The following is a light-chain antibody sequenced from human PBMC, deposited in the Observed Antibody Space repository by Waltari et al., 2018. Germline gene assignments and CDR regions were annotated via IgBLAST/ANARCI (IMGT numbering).Light chain of an antibody. J-gene: IGLJ2*01. CDR2: EDS. CDR1: HLGDKY. CDR3: QAWDSLVV. V-gene: IGLV3-1*01. Sequence: SYDLTQPPSVSVSPGQTATITCSGDHLGDKYVCWYHRKPGQSPVLIIYEDSKRPSGIPERFSGSNSGNTATLTISETKAMDEGDYYCQAWDSLVVFGGGTKLTVL.